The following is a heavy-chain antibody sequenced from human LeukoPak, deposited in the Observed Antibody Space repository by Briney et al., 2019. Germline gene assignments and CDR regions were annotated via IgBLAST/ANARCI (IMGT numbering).Heavy chain of an antibody. Sequence: PSETLSLTCTVSGGSFSSGDYYWSWISQPPGKALAWIGYIYYSGSTYYNPSLKSRVTISVDTSKNQLSLKLSSVTAADTAVYYCARSPLRGDNPFDYWGQGTLVSVSS. CDR1: GGSFSSGDYY. V-gene: IGHV4-30-4*01. D-gene: IGHD3-10*01. CDR2: IYYSGST. J-gene: IGHJ4*02. CDR3: ARSPLRGDNPFDY.